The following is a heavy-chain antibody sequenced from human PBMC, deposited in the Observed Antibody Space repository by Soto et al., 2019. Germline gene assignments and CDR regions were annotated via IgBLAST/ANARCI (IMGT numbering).Heavy chain of an antibody. J-gene: IGHJ4*02. D-gene: IGHD4-17*01. CDR3: ARDPDYGDYVGVLDY. CDR1: GYTFTSYG. V-gene: IGHV1-18*01. Sequence: QVPLVQSGAEVKKPGASVKVSCKASGYTFTSYGISWVRQAPGQGLEWMGWISAYNGNTNYAQKLQGRVTMTTDTSTSTAYMELRSLRSDDTAVYYCARDPDYGDYVGVLDYWGQGTLVTVSS. CDR2: ISAYNGNT.